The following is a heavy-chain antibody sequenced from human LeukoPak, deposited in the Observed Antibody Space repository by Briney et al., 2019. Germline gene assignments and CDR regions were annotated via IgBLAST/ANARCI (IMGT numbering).Heavy chain of an antibody. CDR1: GYTFTSYA. CDR2: INAGNGNT. D-gene: IGHD2/OR15-2a*01. V-gene: IGHV1-3*01. J-gene: IGHJ4*02. CDR3: ARDLLDYYFDY. Sequence: ASVKVSCKASGYTFTSYAMHWVRQAPGQRLEWMGWINAGNGNTKYSQKFQGSVTITRDTSASTAYMELSSLRSEDTAVYYCARDLLDYYFDYWGQGTLVTVSS.